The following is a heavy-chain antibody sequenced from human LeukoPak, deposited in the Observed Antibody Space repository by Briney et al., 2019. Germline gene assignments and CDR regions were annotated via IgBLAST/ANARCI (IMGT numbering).Heavy chain of an antibody. Sequence: ASVKVSCKASGYTFTSYYMNWVRQAPGQGLEWMGIINPSGGSTSYAQKFQGRVTMTTDTSTSTAYMELRSLRSDDTAVYYCASSGIAAAGIDAFDIWGQGTMVTVSS. D-gene: IGHD6-13*01. V-gene: IGHV1-46*01. CDR2: INPSGGST. CDR1: GYTFTSYY. J-gene: IGHJ3*02. CDR3: ASSGIAAAGIDAFDI.